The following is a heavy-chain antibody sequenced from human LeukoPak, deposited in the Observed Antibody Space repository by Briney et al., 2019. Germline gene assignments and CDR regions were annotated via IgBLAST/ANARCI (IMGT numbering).Heavy chain of an antibody. Sequence: SGGSLRLSCAASGFTFSSYSKTWVRQAPGKGLEWVSSISSSSSYIYYADSVKGRFTISRDNAKNSLYLQMNSLRAEDTAVYYCAREAVAGPYYFDYWGQGTLVTVSS. V-gene: IGHV3-21*01. J-gene: IGHJ4*02. CDR2: ISSSSSYI. CDR3: AREAVAGPYYFDY. D-gene: IGHD6-19*01. CDR1: GFTFSSYS.